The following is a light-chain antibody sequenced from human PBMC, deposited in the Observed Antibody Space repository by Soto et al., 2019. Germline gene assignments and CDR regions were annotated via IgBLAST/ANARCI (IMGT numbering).Light chain of an antibody. CDR3: MQSIQLTRT. CDR2: KXS. CDR1: QSLLASDGKTY. Sequence: DVVLTQTPLSLSVTPGQPASISXKSSQSLLASDGKTYLYLXLQKQGXTPQXXXDKXSNLLSGGPDRFSGSGSVTDFTLKISRVDAEDVGVYYCMQSIQLTRTFGQGTKVDIK. J-gene: IGKJ1*01. V-gene: IGKV2D-29*01.